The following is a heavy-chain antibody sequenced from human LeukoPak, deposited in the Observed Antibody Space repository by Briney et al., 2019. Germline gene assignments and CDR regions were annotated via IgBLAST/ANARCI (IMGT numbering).Heavy chain of an antibody. V-gene: IGHV5-51*01. D-gene: IGHD5-12*01. J-gene: IGHJ6*02. Sequence: GESLKFSCQGSGYSFTSFWTGWVRQIPGQGLEWMGIIYPGCSDTIHSPSHQGQVPLSADQHISTAYLQRSSLKASDTASYYCARLLVATILHYGMDVWGQGTTVSVPS. CDR3: ARLLVATILHYGMDV. CDR1: GYSFTSFW. CDR2: IYPGCSDT.